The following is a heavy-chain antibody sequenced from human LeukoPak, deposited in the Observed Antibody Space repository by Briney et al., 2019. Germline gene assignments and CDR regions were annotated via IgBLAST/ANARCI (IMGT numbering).Heavy chain of an antibody. V-gene: IGHV4-39*07. CDR3: ARRRITIFGVVYRGYFDY. J-gene: IGHJ4*02. CDR1: GGSISSSSYY. D-gene: IGHD3-3*01. CDR2: IYYSGST. Sequence: SETLSLTCTVSGGSISSSSYYWGWIRQPPGKGLEWIGSIYYSGSTYYNPSLKSRVTISVDTSKNQFSLKLSSVTAADTAVYYCARRRITIFGVVYRGYFDYWGQGTLVTVSS.